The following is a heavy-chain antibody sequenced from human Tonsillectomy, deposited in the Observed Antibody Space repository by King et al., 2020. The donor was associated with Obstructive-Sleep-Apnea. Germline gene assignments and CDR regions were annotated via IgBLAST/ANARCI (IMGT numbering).Heavy chain of an antibody. D-gene: IGHD2-21*02. CDR1: GGSISSGGYY. Sequence: VQLPESGPGLVKPSQTLSLTCTVSGGSISSGGYYWSWIRQHPGKGLEWIGYIYYSGSTYYNPSLKSRVTISVDTSKNQFSLKLSSVTAADTAVYYCARDRRCGGDCYSGFDYWGQGTLVTVSS. J-gene: IGHJ4*02. V-gene: IGHV4-31*03. CDR3: ARDRRCGGDCYSGFDY. CDR2: IYYSGST.